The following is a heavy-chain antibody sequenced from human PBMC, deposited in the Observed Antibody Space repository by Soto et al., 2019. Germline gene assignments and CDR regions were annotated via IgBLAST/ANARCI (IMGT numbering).Heavy chain of an antibody. CDR3: AGVDGAIVVVPAAIHFDY. J-gene: IGHJ4*02. V-gene: IGHV3-30-3*01. D-gene: IGHD2-2*01. CDR2: ISYDGSNK. CDR1: GFTFSNYA. Sequence: GGSLRLSCAASGFTFSNYALHWVRQAPGKGLEWVAIISYDGSNKYYADSVKGRFTISRDNSKNTLYLQMDTLRAEDTAVFYCAGVDGAIVVVPAAIHFDYCGQGTRVTVAS.